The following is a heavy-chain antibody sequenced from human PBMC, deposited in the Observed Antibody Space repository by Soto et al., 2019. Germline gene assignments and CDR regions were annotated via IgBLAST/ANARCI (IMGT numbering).Heavy chain of an antibody. CDR2: IGIGSSTK. CDR3: ARDQLYYNDISGRPLNAFDV. V-gene: IGHV3-48*01. Sequence: GGSLRLSCTASGFSFSSYGMHWVRQAPGKGLEWVSYIGIGSSTKYYADSVKGRFTISRDNAKNSLYLQMNSLRAEDTAVYYCARDQLYYNDISGRPLNAFDVWGQGTMVTVSS. J-gene: IGHJ3*01. CDR1: GFSFSSYG. D-gene: IGHD3-22*01.